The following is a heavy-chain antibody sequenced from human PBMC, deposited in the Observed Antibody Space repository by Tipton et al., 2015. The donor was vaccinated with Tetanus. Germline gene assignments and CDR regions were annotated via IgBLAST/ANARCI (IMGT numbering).Heavy chain of an antibody. CDR3: ARLREIVRRSGWAFDY. CDR1: GASISSAEHY. V-gene: IGHV4-30-4*01. D-gene: IGHD5-12*01. J-gene: IGHJ4*02. CDR2: FYNSGST. Sequence: TLSLTCSVSGASISSAEHYWNWIRQHPGKGLEVIGYFYNSGSTYHNPSLKSRVTMSVDTSKKDFSVRLTSVTAADTAVYYCARLREIVRRSGWAFDYWGQGILVSVAS.